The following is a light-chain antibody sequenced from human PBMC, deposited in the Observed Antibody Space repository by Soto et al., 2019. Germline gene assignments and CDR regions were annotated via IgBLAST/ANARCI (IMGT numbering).Light chain of an antibody. CDR1: QSVSSN. CDR2: GAS. Sequence: EIVMTQSPATLSVSPGERATLSCRASQSVSSNLAWYQQKPGQAPRLLIYGASTRATGIPARFSGSGSGTEFTLTISSLQSEDFAVYYCEQYGVWPRTSSQGT. J-gene: IGKJ1*01. CDR3: EQYGVWPRT. V-gene: IGKV3-15*01.